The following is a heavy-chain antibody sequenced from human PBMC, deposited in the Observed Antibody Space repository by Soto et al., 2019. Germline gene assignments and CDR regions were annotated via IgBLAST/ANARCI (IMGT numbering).Heavy chain of an antibody. CDR1: GFIFTTSD. D-gene: IGHD2-21*02. CDR3: AKGGGGDHGY. CDR2: ITTTGDTT. J-gene: IGHJ4*02. Sequence: QLVESEGGLVQPGGSLRLSCEASGFIFTTSDMSWVRQAPGKGLEWVSSITTTGDTTHYADSVRGRFTISIDNARNTVYLEKKTLRVGDTAVNYWAKGGGGDHGYWGQGTLVAVSS. V-gene: IGHV3-23*04.